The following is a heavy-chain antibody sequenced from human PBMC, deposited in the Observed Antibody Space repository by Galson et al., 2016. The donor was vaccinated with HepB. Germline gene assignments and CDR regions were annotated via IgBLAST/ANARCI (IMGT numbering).Heavy chain of an antibody. CDR2: ISPNSGDT. CDR3: ARINAATLDAFDV. CDR1: GYLFTDYY. V-gene: IGHV1-2*02. J-gene: IGHJ3*01. Sequence: SVKVSCKASGYLFTDYYIHGVRRAPGQGLEWMGWISPNSGDTNYAQKFRGRVTLTRDTSITTSFLELDSLTSDDTATFYCARINAATLDAFDVWGQGTLVTVSS. D-gene: IGHD2-2*01.